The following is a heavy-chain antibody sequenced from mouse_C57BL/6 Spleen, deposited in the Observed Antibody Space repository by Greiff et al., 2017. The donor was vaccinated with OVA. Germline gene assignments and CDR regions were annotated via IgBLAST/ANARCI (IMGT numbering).Heavy chain of an antibody. D-gene: IGHD1-1*01. CDR2: IWSDGST. J-gene: IGHJ1*03. CDR1: GFSLTSYG. Sequence: QAQLKESGPGLVAPSQSLSITCTVSGFSLTSYGVHWVRQPPGKGLEWLVVIWSDGSTTYNSALKSRLSISKDNSKSQVFLKMNSLQTDDTAMYYCARHYYGSSYWYFDVWGTGTTVTVSS. CDR3: ARHYYGSSYWYFDV. V-gene: IGHV2-6-1*01.